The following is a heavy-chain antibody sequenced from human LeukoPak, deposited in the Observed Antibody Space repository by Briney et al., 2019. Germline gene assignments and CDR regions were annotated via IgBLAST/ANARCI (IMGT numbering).Heavy chain of an antibody. V-gene: IGHV3-30*02. Sequence: GGSLRLSCAASGFTFSSYGMHWVRQAPGKGLEWVAFIRYDGSNKYYADSVKGRFTISRDNSKNTLYLQMNSLRAEDTAVYYCAKDGYDNSGYFFDYWGQGTLVTVSS. CDR2: IRYDGSNK. CDR1: GFTFSSYG. J-gene: IGHJ4*02. CDR3: AKDGYDNSGYFFDY. D-gene: IGHD3-22*01.